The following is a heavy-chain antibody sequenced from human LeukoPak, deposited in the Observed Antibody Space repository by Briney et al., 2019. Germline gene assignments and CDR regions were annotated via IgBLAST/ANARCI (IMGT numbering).Heavy chain of an antibody. Sequence: SETQSLTCTVSGGSISNSYWSWVRQPPGKGLEWIGYTSYSGSTNYNPSLKSRVTMSVDTSKDQFCLRLISVTAADTAVYYCARALSGDYYGMDVWGQGTTVTVSS. CDR3: ARALSGDYYGMDV. J-gene: IGHJ6*02. D-gene: IGHD1-26*01. V-gene: IGHV4-59*08. CDR2: TSYSGST. CDR1: GGSISNSY.